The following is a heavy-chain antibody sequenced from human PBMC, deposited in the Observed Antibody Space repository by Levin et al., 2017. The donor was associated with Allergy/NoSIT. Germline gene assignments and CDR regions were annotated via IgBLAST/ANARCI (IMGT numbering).Heavy chain of an antibody. D-gene: IGHD3-10*01. CDR1: GYTFTSYY. Sequence: ASVKVSCKASGYTFTSYYMHWVRQAPGQGLEWMGIINPSGGSTSYAQKFQGRVTMTRDTSTSTVYMELSSLRSEDTAVYYCARDSGYYGSGSYSPGDYWGQGTLVTVSS. CDR3: ARDSGYYGSGSYSPGDY. CDR2: INPSGGST. J-gene: IGHJ4*02. V-gene: IGHV1-46*01.